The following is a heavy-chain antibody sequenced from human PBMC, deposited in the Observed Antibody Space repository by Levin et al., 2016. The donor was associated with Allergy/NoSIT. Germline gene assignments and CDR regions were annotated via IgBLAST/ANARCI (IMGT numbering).Heavy chain of an antibody. V-gene: IGHV4-34*01. CDR1: GTSFSDFY. CDR2: IEHRGST. J-gene: IGHJ5*02. Sequence: SETLSLTCSASGTSFSDFYWSWIRQPPGKGLEWIGEIEHRGSTNYNPSLKSRVTISVDTSKSQFSLSLRNVTVADTAVYYCARGVWLDPWGQGTLVIVSS. CDR3: ARGVWLDP.